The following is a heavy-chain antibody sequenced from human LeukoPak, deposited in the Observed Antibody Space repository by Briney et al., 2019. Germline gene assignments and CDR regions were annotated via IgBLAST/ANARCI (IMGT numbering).Heavy chain of an antibody. CDR2: MNPNSGNT. D-gene: IGHD3-3*01. V-gene: IGHV1-8*01. Sequence: ASVKVSCMASGYTCPSYDIIWVRQATGQGLEWMGWMNPNSGNTGYAQKFQGRVTMTRNTFISTVYMELSSLRSEDTAVYYCARGQHRYVPDFWSSYLPGNWFCRWGQGTLVTFSS. CDR1: GYTCPSYD. CDR3: ARGQHRYVPDFWSSYLPGNWFCR. J-gene: IGHJ5*02.